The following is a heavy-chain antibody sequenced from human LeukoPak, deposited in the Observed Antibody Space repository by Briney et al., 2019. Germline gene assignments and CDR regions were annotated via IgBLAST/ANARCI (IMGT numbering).Heavy chain of an antibody. Sequence: SETLSLTCTVSGVSLSNSNHYWGWIRQPPGKGLEWIGSIYYSGSTYYNPSLKSRVTISVDTSKNQFFLKLSSVTAADTAVYYCARGPNSVEYFQHWGQGTLVTVSS. CDR3: ARGPNSVEYFQH. J-gene: IGHJ1*01. CDR1: GVSLSNSNHY. CDR2: IYYSGST. V-gene: IGHV4-39*07. D-gene: IGHD5/OR15-5a*01.